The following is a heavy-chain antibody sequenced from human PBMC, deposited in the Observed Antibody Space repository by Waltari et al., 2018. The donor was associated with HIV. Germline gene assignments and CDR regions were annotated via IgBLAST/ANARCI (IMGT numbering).Heavy chain of an antibody. D-gene: IGHD2-21*01. CDR2: IYHPGST. V-gene: IGHV4-4*02. Sequence: QVQLQESGPGQVEPSETLSLTCAVSGGSISTYNWWRWVRQSPGKGLEWIGEIYHPGSTNYNKSLKSRVTILVDKSKNQFSLELRSVTAADTAVYYCVRVVSDGNGSSWLDPWGQGTLVTVSS. CDR3: VRVVSDGNGSSWLDP. J-gene: IGHJ5*02. CDR1: GGSISTYNW.